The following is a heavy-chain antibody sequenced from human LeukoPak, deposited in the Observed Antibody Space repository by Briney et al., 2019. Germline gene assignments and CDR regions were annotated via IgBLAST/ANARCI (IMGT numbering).Heavy chain of an antibody. CDR2: ILSDGSQE. CDR3: VSDDDRPDNGLDY. J-gene: IGHJ4*02. CDR1: GFPFSSYA. Sequence: GGPLRLPGGASGFPFSSYAMHWVRKAPGKGLEWVAVILSDGSQEFYTDSVKGRFTIYRDHPKNTLYLQMNSLNAEDTAVYFCVSDDDRPDNGLDYWGEGTLVTVFS. D-gene: IGHD3-22*01. V-gene: IGHV3-30*04.